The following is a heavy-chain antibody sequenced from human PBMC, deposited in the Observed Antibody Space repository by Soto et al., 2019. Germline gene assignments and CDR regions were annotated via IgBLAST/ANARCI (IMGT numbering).Heavy chain of an antibody. Sequence: EVQLVESGGGLVQPGRSLRLSCAASGFTFDDYAMHWVRQAPGKGLEWVSGISWNSGSIGYADSVKGRFTISRDNAKNSLYLQMYSLRAEDTALHYCVKDRSVVPAAIDYWGQGTLVTFSS. CDR2: ISWNSGSI. J-gene: IGHJ4*02. D-gene: IGHD2-2*01. CDR3: VKDRSVVPAAIDY. V-gene: IGHV3-9*01. CDR1: GFTFDDYA.